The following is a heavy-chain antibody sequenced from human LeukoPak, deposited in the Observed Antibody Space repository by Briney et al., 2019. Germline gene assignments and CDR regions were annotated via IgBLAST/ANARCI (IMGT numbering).Heavy chain of an antibody. CDR3: ARVVRYYGDSLGMDV. Sequence: SETLSLTCTVSGGSINSNNYYWGWIRQPPGKGLEWIGYIYYSGSTNYNPSLKSRVTISVDTSKNQFSLKLSSVTAADTAVYYCARVVRYYGDSLGMDVWGQGTTVTVSS. CDR1: GGSINSNNYY. J-gene: IGHJ6*02. V-gene: IGHV4-61*05. CDR2: IYYSGST. D-gene: IGHD4-17*01.